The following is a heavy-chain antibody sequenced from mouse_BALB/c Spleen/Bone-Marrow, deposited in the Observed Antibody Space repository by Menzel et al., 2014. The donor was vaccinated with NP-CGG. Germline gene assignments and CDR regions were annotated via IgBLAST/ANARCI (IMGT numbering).Heavy chain of an antibody. V-gene: IGHV1S81*02. J-gene: IGHJ4*01. CDR2: INPSNGGT. Sequence: QVQLQQSGAELVKPGASVKLSCKASGYTFTSHYMYWGKQRPGQGFEWIGEINPSNGGTNFNEKFKSKATLTVDKSSSTAYMQLSSLTSEDSAVYYFTRGRRDAIAYWGQGTSVTVSS. CDR1: GYTFTSHY. CDR3: TRGRRDAIAY.